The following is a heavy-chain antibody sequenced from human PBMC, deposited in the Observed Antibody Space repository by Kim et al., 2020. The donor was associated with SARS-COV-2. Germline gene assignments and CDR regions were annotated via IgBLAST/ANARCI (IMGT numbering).Heavy chain of an antibody. V-gene: IGHV4-34*10. D-gene: IGHD2-15*01. CDR3: ARVGLTREDY. CDR1: GGTFSGYY. CDR2: ISHSGKT. Sequence: SETLSLTCAVYGGTFSGYYWSWIRHVPEKGLEWIGEISHSGKTNYNPSLRSRLAMSVDTSKNQFSLKLRSVTPADTAVYFCARVGLTREDYWGQGIPVT. J-gene: IGHJ4*02.